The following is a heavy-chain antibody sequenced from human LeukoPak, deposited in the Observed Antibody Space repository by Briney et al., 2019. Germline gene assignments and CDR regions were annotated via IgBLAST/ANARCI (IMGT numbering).Heavy chain of an antibody. CDR1: GWSFSGYY. CDR3: CGGWGTAAGSRNFDY. J-gene: IGHJ4*02. D-gene: IGHD6-13*01. CDR2: INHSGST. V-gene: IGHV4-34*01. Sequence: SETLSLTCAVYGWSFSGYYLSWIRQPPGKGLEWIWDINHSGSTNYNPSPTSRGTISLDTYDNQFSLMLISVTAADTAVDYYCGGWGTAAGSRNFDYWGQGTLVTASS.